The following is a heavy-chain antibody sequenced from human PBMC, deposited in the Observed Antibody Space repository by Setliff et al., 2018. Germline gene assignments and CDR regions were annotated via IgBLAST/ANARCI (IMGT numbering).Heavy chain of an antibody. D-gene: IGHD2-2*01. Sequence: SETLSLTCAAYGGTFSDYYWTWIRQPPGKGLEWIGSVYYSGTTYYNPSLKSRLTMSVDTSKNQFTLKVISVTAADTAVYYCARLSCSSNSCPFDFWVQGTLVTVSS. CDR1: GGTFSDYY. J-gene: IGHJ4*02. CDR2: VYYSGTT. CDR3: ARLSCSSNSCPFDF. V-gene: IGHV4-34*10.